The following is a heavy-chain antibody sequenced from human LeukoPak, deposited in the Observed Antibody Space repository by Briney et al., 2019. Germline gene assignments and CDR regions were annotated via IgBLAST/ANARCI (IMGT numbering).Heavy chain of an antibody. Sequence: PSETLSLTFTVPGDSISTYYWSWIRQPAGKRLEWIGRVYVTGSTNLNPALQSRVTMSVDTSKNQFSLKLTSVTAADTAVYYCARDRQWLVDHWGQGTLVTVSS. CDR3: ARDRQWLVDH. D-gene: IGHD6-19*01. CDR1: GDSISTYY. CDR2: VYVTGST. V-gene: IGHV4-4*07. J-gene: IGHJ5*02.